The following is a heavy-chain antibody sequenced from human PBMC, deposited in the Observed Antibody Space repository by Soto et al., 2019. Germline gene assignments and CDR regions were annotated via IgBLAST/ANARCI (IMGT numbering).Heavy chain of an antibody. CDR3: ARESEDLTSNFDY. CDR2: ISSTTNYI. J-gene: IGHJ4*02. Sequence: GGSLRLSCAASGFTFTRYSMNWVRQAPGKGLEWVSSISSTTNYIYYGDSMKARFTISRDNAKTSLYLEMNSLRAEDTAVYYWARESEDLTSNFDYWGQGTLVTVSS. CDR1: GFTFTRYS. V-gene: IGHV3-21*06.